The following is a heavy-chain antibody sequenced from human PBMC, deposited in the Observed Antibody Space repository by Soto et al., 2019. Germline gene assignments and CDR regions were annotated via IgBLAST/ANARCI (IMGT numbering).Heavy chain of an antibody. CDR1: GFTFDDYA. CDR2: ISWNSGRI. Sequence: GGSLRLSCAASGFTFDDYAMYWVRQVPGKGLEWVSGISWNSGRIGYADSVKGRFTISRDNAKNSLYLQMNSLRAEDTAVYYCAKSAGGDFDYWGQGTLVTVSS. CDR3: AKSAGGDFDY. V-gene: IGHV3-9*01. J-gene: IGHJ4*02.